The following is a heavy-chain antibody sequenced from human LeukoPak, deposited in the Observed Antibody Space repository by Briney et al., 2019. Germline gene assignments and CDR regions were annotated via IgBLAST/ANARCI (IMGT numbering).Heavy chain of an antibody. V-gene: IGHV6-1*01. J-gene: IGHJ6*03. CDR1: GDSVSSNSAA. D-gene: IGHD4-17*01. CDR2: TYYRSKWDN. CDR3: ARGRVTTIAKSYYYYIDV. Sequence: SQTLSLTCAISGDSVSSNSAAWTWIRQSPSRGLELLGRTYYRSKWDNDYAVSVKSRITINPDTSKNQFSLQLNSVTPEDTAVYYCARGRVTTIAKSYYYYIDVWGKGTTVTVSS.